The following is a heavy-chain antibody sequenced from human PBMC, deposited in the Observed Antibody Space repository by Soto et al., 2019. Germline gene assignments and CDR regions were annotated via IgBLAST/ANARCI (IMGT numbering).Heavy chain of an antibody. V-gene: IGHV3-23*01. CDR3: AKVSGLGYCSGGSCYHFDY. CDR2: ISGSGGST. Sequence: GSLRLSCAASGFTFSSYAMSWVRQAPGKGLEWVSAISGSGGSTYYADSVKGRFTISRDNSKNTLYLQMNSLRAEDTAVYYCAKVSGLGYCSGGSCYHFDYWGQGTLVTVSS. CDR1: GFTFSSYA. D-gene: IGHD2-15*01. J-gene: IGHJ4*02.